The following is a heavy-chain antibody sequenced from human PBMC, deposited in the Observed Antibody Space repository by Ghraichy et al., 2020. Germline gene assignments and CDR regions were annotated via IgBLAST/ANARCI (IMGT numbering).Heavy chain of an antibody. CDR3: ARVGSCSGGNCYGFDY. Sequence: GGSLRLSCAASGFIFSGYWMSWVRQAPGKGPEWVANIKKDGSEKYYVDSVKGRFTISRDNAKNSLYLQMSSLRDEDTAVYYCARVGSCSGGNCYGFDYWGQGILVTVSS. CDR2: IKKDGSEK. J-gene: IGHJ4*02. CDR1: GFIFSGYW. D-gene: IGHD2-15*01. V-gene: IGHV3-7*01.